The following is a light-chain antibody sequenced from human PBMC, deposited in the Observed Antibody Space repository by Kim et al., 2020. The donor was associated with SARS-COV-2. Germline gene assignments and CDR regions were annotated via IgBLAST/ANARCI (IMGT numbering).Light chain of an antibody. CDR3: QHFHSWPIT. Sequence: LSPGESATLSCRASQSVSSSLAWYQHKPGQTPRLLIYDASNRATGVPARFSGSGSETDFTLTIGSLEPEDFAIYSCQHFHSWPITFGQGTRLEIK. CDR2: DAS. CDR1: QSVSSS. J-gene: IGKJ5*01. V-gene: IGKV3-11*01.